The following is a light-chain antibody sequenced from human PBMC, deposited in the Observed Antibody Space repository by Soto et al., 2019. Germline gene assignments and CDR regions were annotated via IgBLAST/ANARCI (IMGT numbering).Light chain of an antibody. CDR3: QQANSFPFT. V-gene: IGKV3-15*01. CDR1: QSVDIN. CDR2: GAS. Sequence: PVDTVTLSCMSSQSVDINLAWYQQKPGQAPRLLIYGASTRATDMPGRFRGSGAGAEFTLTISSLQPEDFATYYCQQANSFPFTFGGGTKVDIK. J-gene: IGKJ4*01.